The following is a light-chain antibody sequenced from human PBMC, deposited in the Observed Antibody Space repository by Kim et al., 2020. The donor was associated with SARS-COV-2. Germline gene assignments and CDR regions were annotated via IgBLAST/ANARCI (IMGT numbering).Light chain of an antibody. Sequence: ASGGDRVTITCRASQGIYNNLGWYQQKPGKAPKCLIYAASILQSGVPSRFSGSGSGTEFTLTVNSLEPEDFATYFCLQANGYPRVFGQGTKVEIK. CDR3: LQANGYPRV. V-gene: IGKV1-17*01. CDR1: QGIYNN. CDR2: AAS. J-gene: IGKJ1*01.